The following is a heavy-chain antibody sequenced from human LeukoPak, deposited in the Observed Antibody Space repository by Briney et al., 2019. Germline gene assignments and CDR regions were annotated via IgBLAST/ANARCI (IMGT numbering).Heavy chain of an antibody. D-gene: IGHD4/OR15-4a*01. V-gene: IGHV3-21*01. Sequence: GGSLRLSCAASGFTFSSYSMNWVRQAPGKGLEWPSYISSSSSYIYYADSLKGRFTISRDNAKNSLYLQMNSLRAEDTAVYYCARGPGHDYGDWGQGTLVTVSS. J-gene: IGHJ4*02. CDR3: ARGPGHDYGD. CDR1: GFTFSSYS. CDR2: ISSSSSYI.